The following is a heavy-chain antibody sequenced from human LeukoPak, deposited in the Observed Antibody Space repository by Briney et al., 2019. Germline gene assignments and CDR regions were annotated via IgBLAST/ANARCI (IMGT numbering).Heavy chain of an antibody. CDR2: MNPNSGNT. J-gene: IGHJ5*02. V-gene: IGHV1-8*01. CDR3: AGPITMEHRAGFDP. CDR1: GYTFTSYD. D-gene: IGHD3-10*01. Sequence: ASVKVSCKASGYTFTSYDINWVRQSTGQGLEWMGWMNPNSGNTGYAQKFQGRVTMTRNTSISTAYMELSSLRSEDTAVYYCAGPITMEHRAGFDPWGQGTLVTVSS.